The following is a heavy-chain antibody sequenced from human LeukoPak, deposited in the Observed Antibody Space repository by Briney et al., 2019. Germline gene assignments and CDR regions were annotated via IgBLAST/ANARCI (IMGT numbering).Heavy chain of an antibody. J-gene: IGHJ3*02. CDR2: ITAYNGNK. D-gene: IGHD3-9*01. CDR1: GYSFITYG. CDR3: ARVNYDILTGYYIPHAFDI. Sequence: ASVKVSCKTSGYSFITYGISWVRQAPGQGLEWMGWITAYNGNKKSAQKLQDRVTMTTDTSTSTAYMELRSLRSDDTAVYYCARVNYDILTGYYIPHAFDIWGQGTMVTVSS. V-gene: IGHV1-18*01.